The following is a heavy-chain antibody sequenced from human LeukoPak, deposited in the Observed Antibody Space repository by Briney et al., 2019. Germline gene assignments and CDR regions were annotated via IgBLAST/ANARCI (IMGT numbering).Heavy chain of an antibody. J-gene: IGHJ6*03. CDR2: IIPISGTT. Sequence: ASVKVSCKASGGTLNSYVISWVRQAPGQGLEWMGGIIPISGTTNYAQKFQGRVTITADKSTSTAYMELSSLRSEDTAVYYCATLCCGSYYMDVWGKGTTVTISS. V-gene: IGHV1-69*06. CDR1: GGTLNSYV. D-gene: IGHD2-15*01. CDR3: ATLCCGSYYMDV.